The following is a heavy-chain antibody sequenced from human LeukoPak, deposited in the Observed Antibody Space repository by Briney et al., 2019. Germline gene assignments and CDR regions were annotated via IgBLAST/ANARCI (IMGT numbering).Heavy chain of an antibody. CDR3: AKDTNRVYYFDY. V-gene: IGHV3-30*02. CDR2: IRYDGSNK. Sequence: TGGSPRLSCAASGFTFSSYGMHWVRQAPGKGLEWVAFIRYDGSNKYYADSVKGRFTISRDNSKNTLYLQMNSLRAEDTAVYYCAKDTNRVYYFDYWGQGTLVTVSS. D-gene: IGHD1-14*01. CDR1: GFTFSSYG. J-gene: IGHJ4*02.